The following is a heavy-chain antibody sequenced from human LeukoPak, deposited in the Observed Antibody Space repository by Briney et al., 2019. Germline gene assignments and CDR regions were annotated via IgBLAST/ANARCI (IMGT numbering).Heavy chain of an antibody. V-gene: IGHV3-7*01. Sequence: PGGSLRLSCAASGFIFSNYWMSWVRQAPGKGLEWVANIKQDGSEKFYVDSVKGRFTISGDNAKNSLYLQMNSLRAEDTAVYYCARAKVSDYWGQGTLVTVSS. J-gene: IGHJ4*02. D-gene: IGHD1-14*01. CDR1: GFIFSNYW. CDR2: IKQDGSEK. CDR3: ARAKVSDY.